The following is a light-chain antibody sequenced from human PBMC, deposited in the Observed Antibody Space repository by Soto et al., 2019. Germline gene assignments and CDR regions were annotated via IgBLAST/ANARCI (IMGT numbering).Light chain of an antibody. J-gene: IGLJ2*01. CDR3: QTWGTAIVI. V-gene: IGLV4-69*01. Sequence: QSVLTQSPSASASLGASVKLTCTLSSGHSNYAIAWHQQRPEKGPRYLMNVNSDGSHTKGDGIPGRFSGSSSGAERYLTISSLQSEDEADYYCQTWGTAIVIFGGGTKLTVL. CDR2: VNSDGSH. CDR1: SGHSNYA.